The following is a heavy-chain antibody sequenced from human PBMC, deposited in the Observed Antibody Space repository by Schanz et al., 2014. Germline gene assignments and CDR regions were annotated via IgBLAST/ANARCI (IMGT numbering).Heavy chain of an antibody. CDR2: ISGSNGNT. CDR3: ARGGYSSGWYDRDIAHFDY. CDR1: RYTFNTYG. D-gene: IGHD6-19*01. V-gene: IGHV1-18*01. Sequence: QVQLVQSGPEVKEPGASVKVSCEASRYTFNTYGLNWVRQAPGQGLEWMGWISGSNGNTNYTQKLQGRVTMTTDTSTSTAYMELRSLRSDDTAVYYCARGGYSSGWYDRDIAHFDYWGQGTLVTVSS. J-gene: IGHJ4*02.